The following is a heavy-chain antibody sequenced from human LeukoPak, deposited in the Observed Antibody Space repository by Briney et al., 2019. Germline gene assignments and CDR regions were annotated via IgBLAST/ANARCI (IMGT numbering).Heavy chain of an antibody. CDR3: ARAPPSIPLDY. D-gene: IGHD2-2*02. Sequence: SETLSLTCTVSGGSISSYYWSWIRQPPGKGLEWIGYIYYSGSTNYNPSLKSRVTISVDTSKNQFSLKLSSVTAADTAVYYCARAPPSIPLDYWGQGTLVTVSS. CDR2: IYYSGST. J-gene: IGHJ4*02. CDR1: GGSISSYY. V-gene: IGHV4-59*12.